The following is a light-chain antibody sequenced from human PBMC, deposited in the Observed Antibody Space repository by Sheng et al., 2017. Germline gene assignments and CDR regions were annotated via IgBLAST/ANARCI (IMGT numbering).Light chain of an antibody. CDR1: QGIRNY. J-gene: IGKJ5*01. CDR3: QQYDNLPIT. V-gene: IGKV1-33*01. Sequence: DIQMTQSPSSLSASVGDRVTITCRASQGIRNYLAWYQQKPGKVPKLLIYAASTLQTGVPSRFSGSGSGTDFTFTISSLQPEDIATYYCQQYDNLPITFGQGTRLEIK. CDR2: AAS.